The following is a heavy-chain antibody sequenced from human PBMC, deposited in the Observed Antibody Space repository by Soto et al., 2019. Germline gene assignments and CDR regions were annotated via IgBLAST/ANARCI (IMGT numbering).Heavy chain of an antibody. CDR2: ISDNGANT. J-gene: IGHJ4*02. CDR3: ERAIGAAFFDY. Sequence: GGSLRLSCIASGFTFSNYAMSWVRQAPGKGLEWVSTISDNGANTFIGDSMKDHFDISRDNSKNTVFLHLSTVRAEDTAIYYCERAIGAAFFDYWGQGPPVTVYS. V-gene: IGHV3-23*01. CDR1: GFTFSNYA. D-gene: IGHD6-25*01.